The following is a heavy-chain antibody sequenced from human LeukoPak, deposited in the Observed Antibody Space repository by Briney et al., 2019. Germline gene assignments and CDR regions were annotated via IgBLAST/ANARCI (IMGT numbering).Heavy chain of an antibody. CDR3: ARGSWIMITFGGVDY. Sequence: SETLSLTCTVAGGSITSSSYYWGWIRQPPGKGVEWLGSVYYSGNTYYNSSLKSRVTISVDTSKNQFSLKLSSVTAADTAVYYCARGSWIMITFGGVDYWGQGTLVTVSS. V-gene: IGHV4-39*07. J-gene: IGHJ4*02. CDR1: GGSITSSSYY. D-gene: IGHD3-16*01. CDR2: VYYSGNT.